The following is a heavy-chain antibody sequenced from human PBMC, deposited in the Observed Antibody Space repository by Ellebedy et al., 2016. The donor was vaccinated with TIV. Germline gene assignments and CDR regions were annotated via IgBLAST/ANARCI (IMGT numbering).Heavy chain of an antibody. CDR1: GFTFSFYW. V-gene: IGHV3-7*03. CDR3: ASPPGVVAL. CDR2: INKDGSEK. D-gene: IGHD3-10*01. Sequence: PGGSLRLSCAGSGFTFSFYWMSWVRQPPGKGPEWVANINKDGSEKFYVDLVKGRFTISRDNAKNSLYLQMNSLRAEDTAVYYCASPPGVVALWGQGTLVTVSS. J-gene: IGHJ4*02.